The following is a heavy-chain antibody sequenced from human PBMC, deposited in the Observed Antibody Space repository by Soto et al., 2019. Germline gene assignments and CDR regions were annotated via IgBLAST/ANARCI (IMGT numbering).Heavy chain of an antibody. J-gene: IGHJ5*02. Sequence: GGSLRLSCAASGFTFSSYAMSWVRQAPGKGLEWVSAISGSGGSTYYADSVKGRFTISRDNSKNTLYLQMNSLRAEDTVVYYCANLHGTVAARPRWFDPWGQGTLVTVSS. D-gene: IGHD6-6*01. V-gene: IGHV3-23*01. CDR1: GFTFSSYA. CDR2: ISGSGGST. CDR3: ANLHGTVAARPRWFDP.